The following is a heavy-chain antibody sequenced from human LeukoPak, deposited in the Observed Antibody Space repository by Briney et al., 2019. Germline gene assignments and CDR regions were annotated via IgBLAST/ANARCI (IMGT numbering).Heavy chain of an antibody. CDR1: GFTFSNAW. CDR2: IKSKTDGGTT. J-gene: IGHJ4*02. D-gene: IGHD5-18*01. CDR3: ATVNEWKQLWLPFAY. Sequence: GGSLRLSCAASGFTFSNAWMSWVRQAPGKGLEWVGRIKSKTDGGTTDYAAPVKGRFTISRDDSKNTLYLQMNSLRVEDTAVYYCATVNEWKQLWLPFAYWGQGTLVTVSS. V-gene: IGHV3-15*01.